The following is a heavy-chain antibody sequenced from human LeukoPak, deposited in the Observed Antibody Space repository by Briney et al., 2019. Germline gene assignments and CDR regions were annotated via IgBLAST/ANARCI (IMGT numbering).Heavy chain of an antibody. Sequence: SETLSLTCTVSGGSISSYYWSWIRQPPGKGLEWIGYIYYSGSTNYNPSLKSRVTISVDTSKNQFSLKLSSVTAADTAVYYCARDSSGYQHNYLDYWGQGTLVTVSS. J-gene: IGHJ4*02. D-gene: IGHD3-22*01. CDR2: IYYSGST. CDR3: ARDSSGYQHNYLDY. CDR1: GGSISSYY. V-gene: IGHV4-59*01.